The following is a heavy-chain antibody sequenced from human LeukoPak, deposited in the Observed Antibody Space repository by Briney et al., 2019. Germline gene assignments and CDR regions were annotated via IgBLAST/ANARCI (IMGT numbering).Heavy chain of an antibody. V-gene: IGHV3-9*01. CDR1: GFTFDDYA. J-gene: IGHJ4*02. CDR2: ISWHSGSI. CDR3: AKDKANYYDSSGYYSDFDY. D-gene: IGHD3-22*01. Sequence: SLRLSCAASGFTFDDYAMHWVRQAPAKGLEWVSGISWHSGSIGYAESVKCRFTISRDNAKNSLYLKMKSLIAVDTALYYCAKDKANYYDSSGYYSDFDYWGQGTLVTVSS.